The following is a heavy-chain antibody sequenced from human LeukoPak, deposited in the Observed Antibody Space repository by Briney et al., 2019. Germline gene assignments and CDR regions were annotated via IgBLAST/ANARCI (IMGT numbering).Heavy chain of an antibody. D-gene: IGHD6-13*01. J-gene: IGHJ4*02. Sequence: SVTVSYKASGGTFSSYAISWVRQAPGQGLEWMGRIIPIFGTANYAQKFQGRVTITADESTSTAYMELSSLKSEDTAVYYCARDHHSSSLEPYFDYWGQGTLVTVSS. CDR3: ARDHHSSSLEPYFDY. V-gene: IGHV1-69*13. CDR2: IIPIFGTA. CDR1: GGTFSSYA.